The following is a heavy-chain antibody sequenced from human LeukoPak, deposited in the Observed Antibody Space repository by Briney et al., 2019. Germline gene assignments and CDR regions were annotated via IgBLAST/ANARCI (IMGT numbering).Heavy chain of an antibody. CDR3: AKMVLYDSSGYPRDY. V-gene: IGHV3-53*01. CDR2: IYSGGTT. Sequence: GGSLRLSCAASGFTVSSNYMSWVRQAPGKGLEWVSVIYSGGTTNYADSVKGRFTISRDNSKNTLYLQMNSLRAEDTAVYYCAKMVLYDSSGYPRDYWGQGTLVTVSS. CDR1: GFTVSSNY. D-gene: IGHD3-22*01. J-gene: IGHJ4*02.